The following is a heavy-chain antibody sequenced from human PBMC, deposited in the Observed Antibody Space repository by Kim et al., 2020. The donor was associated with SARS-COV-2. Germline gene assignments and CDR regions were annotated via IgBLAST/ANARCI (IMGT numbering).Heavy chain of an antibody. V-gene: IGHV4-39*01. CDR2: IYYSGST. CDR3: ARQDRYNYPDY. Sequence: SETLSLTCTVSGGSISSSSYYWGWIRQPPGKGLEWIGSIYYSGSTYYNPSLKSRVTISVDTSKNQFSLKLSSVTAADTAVYYCARQDRYNYPDYWGQGTLVTVSS. D-gene: IGHD5-12*01. CDR1: GGSISSSSYY. J-gene: IGHJ4*02.